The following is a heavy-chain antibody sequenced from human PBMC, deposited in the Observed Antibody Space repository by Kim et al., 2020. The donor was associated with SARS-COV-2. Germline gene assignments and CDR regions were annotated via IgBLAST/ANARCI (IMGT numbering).Heavy chain of an antibody. D-gene: IGHD3-10*01. CDR2: IYYSGST. J-gene: IGHJ5*02. Sequence: SETLSLTCTVSGGSISSYYWSWIRQPPGKGLEWIGYIYYSGSTNYNPSLKSRVTISVDTSKNQFSLKLSSVTAADTAVYYCARFWMGDVDYYGSGHTRGYWFDPWGQGTLVTVSS. CDR1: GGSISSYY. V-gene: IGHV4-59*01. CDR3: ARFWMGDVDYYGSGHTRGYWFDP.